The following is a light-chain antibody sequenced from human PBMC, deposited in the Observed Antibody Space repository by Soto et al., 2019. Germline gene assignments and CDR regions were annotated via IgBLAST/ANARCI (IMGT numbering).Light chain of an antibody. V-gene: IGKV3-15*01. CDR1: QRISRN. CDR2: DAS. CDR3: QQYNNWPPWT. Sequence: EIVITQAPGTLSVSPVESATLSCRASQRISRNFASYQQKPGQAPRLLIYDASTTATAIPARFSGSGSETEFTLTTSSLQSEDSAVYYCQQYNNWPPWTFGQGTKVDIK. J-gene: IGKJ1*01.